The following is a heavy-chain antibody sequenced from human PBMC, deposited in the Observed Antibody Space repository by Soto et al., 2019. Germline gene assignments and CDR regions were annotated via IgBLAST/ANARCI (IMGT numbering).Heavy chain of an antibody. CDR2: TYYRSKWYN. D-gene: IGHD5-12*01. J-gene: IGHJ6*02. Sequence: PSQTLSLTCSITGNSVSSNSAAWNWIRQSPSRGLEWLGRTYYRSKWYNDYAVSVKSRITINPDTSKNQFSLQLNSVTPEDTAVYYCARSEGAEMATITAGILDFYYYYVMDVWGQGTTVTVSS. CDR1: GNSVSSNSAA. CDR3: ARSEGAEMATITAGILDFYYYYVMDV. V-gene: IGHV6-1*01.